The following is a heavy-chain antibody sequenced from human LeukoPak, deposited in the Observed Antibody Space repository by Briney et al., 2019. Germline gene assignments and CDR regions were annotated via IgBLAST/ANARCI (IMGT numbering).Heavy chain of an antibody. CDR1: GFIFSNYG. V-gene: IGHV3-30*02. Sequence: GGSLRLSCAGSGFIFSNYGMHWVRQAPGKGLEWVAFIRYDGSNKYYADSVKGRFTISRDNSKNTLYLQMNSLRAEDTAVYYCAKVSPLAVPYFDYWGQGTLVTVSS. D-gene: IGHD6-19*01. CDR2: IRYDGSNK. J-gene: IGHJ4*02. CDR3: AKVSPLAVPYFDY.